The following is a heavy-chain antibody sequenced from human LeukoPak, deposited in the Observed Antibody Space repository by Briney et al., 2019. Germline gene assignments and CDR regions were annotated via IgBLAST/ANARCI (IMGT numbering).Heavy chain of an antibody. J-gene: IGHJ4*02. Sequence: GGSLRLSCAASGFTFSNYGMHWVRQAPGKGLEYVSAISSVGGRTYYANSVKDRFTISRDNSKNTLYLQMGSLRTEDMAVYYCARGVVSRHGVDYWGQGTPVTVSS. V-gene: IGHV3-64*01. CDR1: GFTFSNYG. CDR2: ISSVGGRT. D-gene: IGHD2-21*01. CDR3: ARGVVSRHGVDY.